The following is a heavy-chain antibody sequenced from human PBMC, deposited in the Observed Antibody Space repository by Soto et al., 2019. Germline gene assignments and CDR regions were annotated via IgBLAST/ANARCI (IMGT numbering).Heavy chain of an antibody. CDR2: IIPIFGTA. D-gene: IGHD6-19*01. V-gene: IGHV1-69*06. Sequence: QVQLVQSGAEVKKPGSSVKVSCKASGGTFSSYAISWVRQAPGQGLEWMGGIIPIFGTANYAQKFQGRVTITADKSTSTAYMELSSLRSEDTAVYYCAGGLAVAGTIYYYYGMDVWGQGTTVTVSS. J-gene: IGHJ6*02. CDR1: GGTFSSYA. CDR3: AGGLAVAGTIYYYYGMDV.